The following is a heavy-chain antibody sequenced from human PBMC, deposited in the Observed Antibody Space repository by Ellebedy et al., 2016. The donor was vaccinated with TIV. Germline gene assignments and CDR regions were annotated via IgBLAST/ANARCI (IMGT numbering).Heavy chain of an antibody. D-gene: IGHD1-1*01. V-gene: IGHV3-21*01. CDR1: GFAFGGFA. J-gene: IGHJ3*02. Sequence: GESLKISCAASGFAFGGFAMNWVRQAPGKGLQWVSSISYNGDETFYADSVKGRFTISRDNAMNSLYLQINSLRAEDTAVYYCVRDLHWAFDIWGQGTVVTVSS. CDR2: ISYNGDET. CDR3: VRDLHWAFDI.